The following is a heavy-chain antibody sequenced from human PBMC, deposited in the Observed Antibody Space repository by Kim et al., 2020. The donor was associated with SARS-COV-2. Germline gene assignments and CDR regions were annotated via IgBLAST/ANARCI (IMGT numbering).Heavy chain of an antibody. CDR3: ARQLGGRFLFDS. J-gene: IGHJ4*01. D-gene: IGHD1-26*01. V-gene: IGHV4-59*01. CDR2: ISDSGSA. CDR1: YGTIKSYY. Sequence: SETLSLTCTVSYGTIKSYYWSWIRQPPGKGLELIGFISDSGSAYYNSSLESRVTISVDTSKNQFSLEMTSVTAADTAVYYCARQLGGRFLFDSWGHGTLV.